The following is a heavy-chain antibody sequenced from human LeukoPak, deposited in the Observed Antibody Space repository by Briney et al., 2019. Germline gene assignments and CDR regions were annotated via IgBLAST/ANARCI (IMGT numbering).Heavy chain of an antibody. D-gene: IGHD3-22*01. Sequence: PSETLSLTCAVYGGSFSGYYWSWIRQPPGKGLEWIGEINHSGSTNYNPSLKSRVTISVDTSKNQFSLKLSSVTAADTAVYYCARLNPTYYYDSSGYYYVRGYFDYWGQGTLVTVSS. CDR1: GGSFSGYY. CDR3: ARLNPTYYYDSSGYYYVRGYFDY. J-gene: IGHJ4*02. CDR2: INHSGST. V-gene: IGHV4-34*01.